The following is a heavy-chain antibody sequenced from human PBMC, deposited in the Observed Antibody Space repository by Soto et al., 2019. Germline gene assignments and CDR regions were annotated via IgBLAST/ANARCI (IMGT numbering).Heavy chain of an antibody. V-gene: IGHV1-46*01. CDR3: ARNDNSGLDY. Sequence: QVQLVQSGAEVKKPGASVKVSCKASGYTFTSYYMHWVRQAPGQGLEWMGMINPSGGSTSYAQKFQGRVNMTRETSTSSVYMELSSLRSEDTALYYCARNDNSGLDYWGEGSLVTVSS. D-gene: IGHD3-22*01. CDR2: INPSGGST. J-gene: IGHJ4*02. CDR1: GYTFTSYY.